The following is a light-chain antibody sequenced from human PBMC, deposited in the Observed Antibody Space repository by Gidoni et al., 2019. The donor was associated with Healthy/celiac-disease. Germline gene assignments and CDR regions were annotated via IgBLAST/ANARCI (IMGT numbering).Light chain of an antibody. Sequence: AIRMTQSPSSFSASTGDRVTITCRASQGISSYLAWYQPKPWNAPKLLISASSTLQSGVPSRFSVSGSGTDFTLTISCLQSEDFATYYCQQYYSYPWTFGQGTKVEIK. CDR2: ASS. J-gene: IGKJ1*01. V-gene: IGKV1-8*01. CDR3: QQYYSYPWT. CDR1: QGISSY.